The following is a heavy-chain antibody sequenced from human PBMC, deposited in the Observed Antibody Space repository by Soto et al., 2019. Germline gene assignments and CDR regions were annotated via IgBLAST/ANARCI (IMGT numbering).Heavy chain of an antibody. D-gene: IGHD1-26*01. CDR2: IYYSGST. Sequence: QVQLQESGPGLVKPSETLSLTCTVSGGSVSSGSYYWSWIRQPPGKGLEWIGYIYYSGSTNYNPSLKSRVTISVDTSKNQFSLKLSSVTAADTAVYYWARVRGASRGWFDPWGQGTLVTVSS. V-gene: IGHV4-61*01. CDR3: ARVRGASRGWFDP. J-gene: IGHJ5*02. CDR1: GGSVSSGSYY.